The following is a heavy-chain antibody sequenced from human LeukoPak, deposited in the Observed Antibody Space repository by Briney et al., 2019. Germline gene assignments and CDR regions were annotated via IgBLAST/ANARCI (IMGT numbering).Heavy chain of an antibody. V-gene: IGHV3-30*02. CDR2: IRYDGSNK. CDR3: AKDAVIAATPWEYYFDY. D-gene: IGHD2-15*01. Sequence: GGSLRLSCAASGFTFSSYGMHWVRQAPGKGLEWVAFIRYDGSNKKYADSVKGRFTISRDHSKSTLHLQMNSLRAEDTAVYYCAKDAVIAATPWEYYFDYWGQGNLVTVSS. J-gene: IGHJ4*02. CDR1: GFTFSSYG.